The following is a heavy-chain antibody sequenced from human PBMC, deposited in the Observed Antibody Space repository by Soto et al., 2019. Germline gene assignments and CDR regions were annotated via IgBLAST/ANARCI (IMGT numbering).Heavy chain of an antibody. Sequence: EVQLLESGGGLVQPGGSLRLSCAASGFTFSSSPMSWVRQAPGKGLEWVSAISSSGSDTYYADSVRGRFAISRDNSKNTLYLQLNRLRAGDKALLYCARMFNIALSGSRFDPWGQGTLVIVSS. CDR2: ISSSGSDT. CDR1: GFTFSSSP. CDR3: ARMFNIALSGSRFDP. J-gene: IGHJ5*02. D-gene: IGHD2-15*01. V-gene: IGHV3-23*01.